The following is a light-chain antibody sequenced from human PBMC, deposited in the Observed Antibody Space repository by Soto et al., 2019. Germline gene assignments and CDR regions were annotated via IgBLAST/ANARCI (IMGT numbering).Light chain of an antibody. J-gene: IGKJ5*01. V-gene: IGKV3-20*01. Sequence: IVLTQSPGILSLSPGERATPSCRASQSVSSSYLAWYQQKPGQAPRLLIYGASSRATGIPDRFSGSGSGTDFTLTISRLEPEDFAVYYCQQYGSSITFGQGTRLE. CDR1: QSVSSSY. CDR3: QQYGSSIT. CDR2: GAS.